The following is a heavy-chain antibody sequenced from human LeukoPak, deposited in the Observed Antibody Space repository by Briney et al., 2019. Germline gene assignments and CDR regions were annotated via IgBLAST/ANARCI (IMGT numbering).Heavy chain of an antibody. CDR2: IYYSGST. J-gene: IGHJ6*02. CDR3: ARDSITIFGVAHCYYGMDV. CDR1: GGPFSGYY. Sequence: PSETLSLTCAVYGGPFSGYYWSWIRQPPGKGLEWIGYIYYSGSTNYNPSLKSRVTISVDTSKNQFSLKLSSVTAADTAVYYCARDSITIFGVAHCYYGMDVWGQGTTVTVSS. V-gene: IGHV4-59*01. D-gene: IGHD3-3*01.